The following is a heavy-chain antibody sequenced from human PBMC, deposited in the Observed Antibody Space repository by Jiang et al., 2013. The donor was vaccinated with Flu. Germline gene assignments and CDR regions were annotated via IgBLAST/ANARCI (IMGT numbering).Heavy chain of an antibody. Sequence: TFSSYEMSWVRQAPGKGLEWVSYISSSGSTIYYADSVKGRFTISRDNAKNSLYLQMNSLRAEDTAVYYCAREPRYSGYADYWGQGTLVTVSS. CDR1: TFSSYE. CDR3: AREPRYSGYADY. CDR2: ISSSGSTI. J-gene: IGHJ4*02. V-gene: IGHV3-48*03. D-gene: IGHD5-12*01.